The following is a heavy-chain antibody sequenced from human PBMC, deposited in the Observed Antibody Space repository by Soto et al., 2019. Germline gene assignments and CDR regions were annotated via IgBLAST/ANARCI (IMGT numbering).Heavy chain of an antibody. V-gene: IGHV1-69*02. CDR1: GGTFSSYT. CDR3: ARAARSSFGVVNYFDY. CDR2: IIPILGIA. J-gene: IGHJ4*02. Sequence: ASVKVSCKASGGTFSSYTISWVRQAPGQGLEWMGRIIPILGIANYAQKFQGRVTITADKSTSTAYMELSSLRSEDTAVYYCARAARSSFGVVNYFDYWGQGTLVTVSS. D-gene: IGHD3-3*01.